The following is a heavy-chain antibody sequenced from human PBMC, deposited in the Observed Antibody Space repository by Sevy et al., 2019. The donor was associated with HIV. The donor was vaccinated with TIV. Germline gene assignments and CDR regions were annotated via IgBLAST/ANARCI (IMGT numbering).Heavy chain of an antibody. CDR3: AGPPQRELGGN. V-gene: IGHV4-34*01. CDR2: INHSGST. D-gene: IGHD1-7*01. Sequence: SETLSLTCAVYGGSFSGYYWSWIRQPPGKGLEWIGEINHSGSTNYNPSLKSRVTISVDTSKNQFSLKLSSVTAADTAVYYCAGPPQRELGGNWGQGTLVTVSS. J-gene: IGHJ4*02. CDR1: GGSFSGYY.